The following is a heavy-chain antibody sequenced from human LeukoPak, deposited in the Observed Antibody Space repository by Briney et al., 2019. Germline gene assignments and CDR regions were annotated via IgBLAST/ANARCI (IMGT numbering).Heavy chain of an antibody. CDR3: ARDPRYSSGWPPLYYFDY. V-gene: IGHV1-2*04. D-gene: IGHD6-19*01. CDR2: INPSSGGT. Sequence: ASVKVSCKASGYTFTGYYMHWVRQAPGQGLEWMGWINPSSGGTNYAQKFQGWVTMTRDTSISTAYMELSRLRSDDTAVYYCARDPRYSSGWPPLYYFDYWGQGTLVTVSS. CDR1: GYTFTGYY. J-gene: IGHJ4*02.